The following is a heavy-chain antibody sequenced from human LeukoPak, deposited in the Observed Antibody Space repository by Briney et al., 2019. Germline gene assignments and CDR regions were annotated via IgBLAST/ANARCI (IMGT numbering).Heavy chain of an antibody. V-gene: IGHV4-59*08. D-gene: IGHD4-17*01. Sequence: SETLSLTCTVSGGSISSYYWSWIRQPPGKGLEWIRYIYYSGSTNYNPSLKSRVTISVDTSKNQFSLKLSSVTAADTAVYYCARPTVTTRRSAFDIWGQGTMVTVSS. CDR1: GGSISSYY. CDR2: IYYSGST. J-gene: IGHJ3*02. CDR3: ARPTVTTRRSAFDI.